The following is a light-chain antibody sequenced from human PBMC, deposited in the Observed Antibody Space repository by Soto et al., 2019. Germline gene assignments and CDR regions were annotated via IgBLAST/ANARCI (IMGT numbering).Light chain of an antibody. J-gene: IGKJ3*01. Sequence: MVMTQSPATLSVSPGEKATLSCRASQSVSTKLAWYQQKPGQAPRLLIYGASTGATGIPARFSGSGSGTEFTLTISSLQSEDFAVYYCQQYNNWPYTFGPGTRVDIK. CDR2: GAS. CDR1: QSVSTK. CDR3: QQYNNWPYT. V-gene: IGKV3D-15*01.